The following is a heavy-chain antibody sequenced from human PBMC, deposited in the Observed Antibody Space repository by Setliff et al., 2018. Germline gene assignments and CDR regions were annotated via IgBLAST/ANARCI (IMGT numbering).Heavy chain of an antibody. CDR3: TRSFGDVVGITWGHCFDH. CDR1: GYTFSTQY. J-gene: IGHJ4*02. D-gene: IGHD3-22*01. CDR2: INPKTGNT. Sequence: ASVKVSCKASGYTFSTQYIHWVRQGPGQGLEWMGIINPKTGNTVYAQKFQGRVTMTRDTSPSTVYMELSSLRSEDTAMYYCTRSFGDVVGITWGHCFDHWGQGTLVTVSS. V-gene: IGHV1-46*03.